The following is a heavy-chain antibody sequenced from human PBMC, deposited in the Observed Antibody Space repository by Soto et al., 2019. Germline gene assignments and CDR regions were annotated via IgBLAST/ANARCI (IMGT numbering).Heavy chain of an antibody. CDR2: IWYDGSNK. CDR1: GFTFSRYG. CDR3: ARIPQIAVAGTRFGYFDL. Sequence: QVQLEESGGGVVQPGRSLRLSCAASGFTFSRYGNHWVRKAPGKGLEWVAVIWYDGSNKYYADSVKGRFTISRDKSKNTLYLQRNSLGAEDTAVYYCARIPQIAVAGTRFGYFDLWGRGTLVTFSS. J-gene: IGHJ2*01. V-gene: IGHV3-33*01. D-gene: IGHD6-19*01.